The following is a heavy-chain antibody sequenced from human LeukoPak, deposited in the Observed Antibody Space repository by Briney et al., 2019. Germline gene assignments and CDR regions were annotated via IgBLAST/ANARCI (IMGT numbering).Heavy chain of an antibody. D-gene: IGHD1-7*01. CDR2: IIPIFGTA. V-gene: IGHV1-69*13. CDR1: GGTFSSYA. Sequence: SVKVSCKASGGTFSSYAISWVRQAPGRGLEWMGGIIPIFGTANYAQKFQGRVTITADESTSTAYMELSSLRSEDTAVYYCARGPGAVWELFFWGQRTLVTVSS. CDR3: ARGPGAVWELFF. J-gene: IGHJ4*02.